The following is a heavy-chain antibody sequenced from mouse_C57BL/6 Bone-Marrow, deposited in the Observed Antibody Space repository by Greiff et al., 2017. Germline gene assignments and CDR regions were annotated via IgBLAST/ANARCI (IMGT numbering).Heavy chain of an antibody. V-gene: IGHV14-4*01. CDR3: TTFYGSSYAGFAY. D-gene: IGHD1-1*01. Sequence: VQLKQSGAELVSPGASVKLSCTASGFNIKDDYMHWVRQRPEQGLEWIGWIDPENGDTEYASKFQGKATITADTSSNTAYLQLSSLTSEDTAVYYCTTFYGSSYAGFAYWGQGTLVTVSA. CDR2: IDPENGDT. CDR1: GFNIKDDY. J-gene: IGHJ3*01.